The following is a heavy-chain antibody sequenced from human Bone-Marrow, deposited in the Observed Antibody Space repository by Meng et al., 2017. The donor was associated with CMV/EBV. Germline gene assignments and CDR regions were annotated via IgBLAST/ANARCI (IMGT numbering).Heavy chain of an antibody. D-gene: IGHD6-19*01. CDR2: IWYDGSNK. J-gene: IGHJ4*02. V-gene: IGHV3-30*02. Sequence: GESLKISCAASGFTFSSYGMHWVRQAPGKGLEWVAVIWYDGSNKYYADSVKGRFTISRDNSKNTLYLQMNSLRAEDTAVYYCAKVASSGWYDYYFDYWGQGTLVTVSS. CDR3: AKVASSGWYDYYFDY. CDR1: GFTFSSYG.